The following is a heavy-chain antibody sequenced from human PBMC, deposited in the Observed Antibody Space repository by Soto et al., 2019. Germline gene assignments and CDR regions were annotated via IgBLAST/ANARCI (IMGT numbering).Heavy chain of an antibody. CDR1: GGSFSGYY. CDR2: INHSGRT. CDR3: ARVGATTILWFDP. J-gene: IGHJ5*02. V-gene: IGHV4-34*01. Sequence: SETLSLTCAVYGGSFSGYYWSWIRQPPGKGLEWIGEINHSGRTNYNPSLKSRVTISVDTSKNQFSLKLSSVTAADTAVYYCARVGATTILWFDPWGQGTLVTVSS. D-gene: IGHD5-12*01.